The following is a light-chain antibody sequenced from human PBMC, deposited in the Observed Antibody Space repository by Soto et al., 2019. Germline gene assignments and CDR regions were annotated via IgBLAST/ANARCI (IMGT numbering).Light chain of an antibody. CDR2: RNN. CDR3: AAWDDSLSAVV. CDR1: SSNIGSNY. V-gene: IGLV1-47*01. J-gene: IGLJ2*01. Sequence: QSVLTQPPSASGTPGQRVTISCSGSSSNIGSNYVYWYQQLPGTAPKLLIYRNNHRPSGVPDRFSGSKSGTSASLAISGLRSEEEADYYCAAWDDSLSAVVFGGGTKVTVL.